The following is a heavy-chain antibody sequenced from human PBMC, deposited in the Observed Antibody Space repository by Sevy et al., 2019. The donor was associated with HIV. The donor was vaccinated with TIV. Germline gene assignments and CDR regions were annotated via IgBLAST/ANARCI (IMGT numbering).Heavy chain of an antibody. Sequence: SETLSLTCSVSGDSINNYYWSWIRQPPGKGLEWIGYTSYSGTTNYSPSFKSRVDISVDTSMHHFSLKINSVTAADTAVYYCARLRWDVVDAPGATPGCYFDSWGQGILVTVSS. J-gene: IGHJ4*02. V-gene: IGHV4-59*12. D-gene: IGHD2-2*02. CDR1: GDSINNYY. CDR2: TSYSGTT. CDR3: ARLRWDVVDAPGATPGCYFDS.